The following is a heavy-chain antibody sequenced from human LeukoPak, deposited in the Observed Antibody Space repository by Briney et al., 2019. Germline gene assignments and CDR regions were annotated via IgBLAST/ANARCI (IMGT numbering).Heavy chain of an antibody. CDR3: ARSHYYDSSVDAFDI. CDR1: GGSISSYY. V-gene: IGHV4-59*08. D-gene: IGHD3-22*01. J-gene: IGHJ3*02. CDR2: IYYSGST. Sequence: NASQTLSLTCTVSGGSISSYYWSWIRQPPGKGLEWIGYIYYSGSTNYNPSLKSRVTISVDTSKNQFSLKLSSVTAADTAVYYCARSHYYDSSVDAFDIWGQGTMVTVSS.